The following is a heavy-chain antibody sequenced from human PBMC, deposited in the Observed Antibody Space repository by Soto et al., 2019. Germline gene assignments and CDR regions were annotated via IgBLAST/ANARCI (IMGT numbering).Heavy chain of an antibody. CDR3: ARDRGASGMDV. D-gene: IGHD3-10*01. Sequence: GGSLRLSCAASGFTFSSYWMHWVRQAPGKGLVWVSRINSDGNSTSYADSVKGRFTISRDNAKNTLYLRMNSLRAEDTAVYNCARDRGASGMDVWGQGTTVTVSS. V-gene: IGHV3-74*01. CDR1: GFTFSSYW. CDR2: INSDGNST. J-gene: IGHJ6*02.